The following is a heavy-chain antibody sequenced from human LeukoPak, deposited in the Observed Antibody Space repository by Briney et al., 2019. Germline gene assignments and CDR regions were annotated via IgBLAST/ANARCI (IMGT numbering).Heavy chain of an antibody. CDR1: GGSFSGYY. Sequence: SETLSLTCAVYGGSFSGYYWSWIRQPPGKGLEWIGEINHSGSTNYNPSLKSRVTISVDTSNNQFSLKLSTVTAADTAVYYCAREQRAFDIWGQGTMVTVSS. CDR3: AREQRAFDI. V-gene: IGHV4-34*01. J-gene: IGHJ3*02. CDR2: INHSGST. D-gene: IGHD6-13*01.